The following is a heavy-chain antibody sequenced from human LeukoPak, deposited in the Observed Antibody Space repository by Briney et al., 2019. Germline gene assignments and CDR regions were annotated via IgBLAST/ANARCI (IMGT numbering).Heavy chain of an antibody. CDR1: GGSFSGYY. V-gene: IGHV4-34*01. D-gene: IGHD3-22*01. CDR2: INHSGST. J-gene: IGHJ6*02. Sequence: PSETLSLTCAVYGGSFSGYYWSWIRQPPGKGLEWIGEINHSGSTNYNPSLKSRVTISVDTSKNQFSLKLSSVTAADTAVYYCARGKRYDSSGYYGLRYYYGMDVWGQGTTVTVSS. CDR3: ARGKRYDSSGYYGLRYYYGMDV.